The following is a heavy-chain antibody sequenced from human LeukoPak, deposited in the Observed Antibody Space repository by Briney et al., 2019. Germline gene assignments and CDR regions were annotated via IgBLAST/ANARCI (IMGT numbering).Heavy chain of an antibody. Sequence: ASVKVSCKASGYTFTTYGLSWVRQAPGQGLEWLGWISTYDDNIKYAQSLQGRLTLTIDTSTSTAYMELRSLTSDDTAVYYCARELSPYRPIVGATGSGGYWGQGTLVTVSS. CDR2: ISTYDDNI. CDR1: GYTFTTYG. CDR3: ARELSPYRPIVGATGSGGY. V-gene: IGHV1-18*01. D-gene: IGHD1-26*01. J-gene: IGHJ4*02.